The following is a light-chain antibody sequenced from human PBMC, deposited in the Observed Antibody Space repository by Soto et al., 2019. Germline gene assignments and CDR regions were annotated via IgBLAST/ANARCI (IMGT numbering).Light chain of an antibody. J-gene: IGKJ5*01. CDR1: QAISSW. V-gene: IGKV1D-12*01. Sequence: DIQMTQSPSSVSASVGDRVTITCRASQAISSWLAWYQQKPGKAPKLLIYAASNLQSGVPSRFSGSGYGTDFTLTISSLQPEDFATYSCQQADSFPITFGQGTRLEIK. CDR2: AAS. CDR3: QQADSFPIT.